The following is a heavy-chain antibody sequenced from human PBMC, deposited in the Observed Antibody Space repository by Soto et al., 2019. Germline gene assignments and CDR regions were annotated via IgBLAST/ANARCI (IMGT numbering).Heavy chain of an antibody. D-gene: IGHD2-21*01. CDR3: ARKPSPYLAYYFDY. CDR1: GFPVTTRGVG. CDR2: IYWDDDK. Sequence: SGPTLVNPTQTLTLTCSLSGFPVTTRGVGLVWILPPPGKAPEWLALIYWDDDKRYRSSLKSRLTINKDTSRNQVVLTMTNMGPVDTATYYCARKPSPYLAYYFDYWGHGALVTVSS. J-gene: IGHJ4*01. V-gene: IGHV2-5*02.